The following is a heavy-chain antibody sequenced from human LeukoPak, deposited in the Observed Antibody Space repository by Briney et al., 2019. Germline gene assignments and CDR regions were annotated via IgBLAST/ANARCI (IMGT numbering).Heavy chain of an antibody. CDR2: LYHSGSP. CDR1: GASIRHYY. Sequence: KTSETLSLTCTVSGASIRHYYWSWIRQPPGKGLEWIGYLYHSGSPNYNPSLKSRVTISIDTAKNQFSLRLRSVTAADTAVYYCATLTGTTYPYYFDFWGQATLVTVSS. CDR3: ATLTGTTYPYYFDF. V-gene: IGHV4-59*01. J-gene: IGHJ4*02. D-gene: IGHD1-20*01.